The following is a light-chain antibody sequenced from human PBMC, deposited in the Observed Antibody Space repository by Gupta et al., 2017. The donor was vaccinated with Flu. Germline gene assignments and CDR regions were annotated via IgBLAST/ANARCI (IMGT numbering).Light chain of an antibody. CDR2: EVS. J-gene: IGLJ1*01. Sequence: SALTQPASVSGSPGQSITISCTGTSSDVGGYNYVSWYQQHPDKAPKLMIYEVSKRPSGVANRFSGSKSGNTASLTISGRQAEDEADYYCSSDTSSSPYVFGTGTKVTVL. CDR1: SSDVGGYNY. CDR3: SSDTSSSPYV. V-gene: IGLV2-14*01.